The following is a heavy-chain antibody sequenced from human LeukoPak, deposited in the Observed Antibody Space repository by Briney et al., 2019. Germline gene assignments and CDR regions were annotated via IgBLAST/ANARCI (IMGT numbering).Heavy chain of an antibody. D-gene: IGHD5-18*01. CDR3: ARHRIQLWSGDYFDY. J-gene: IGHJ4*02. Sequence: SETLSLTCTVSGGSISSYYWSWIRQPPGKGLEWIGYIYYSGSTNYNPSLKSRVTISVDTSKNQFSLKLSSVTAADMAVYYCARHRIQLWSGDYFDYWGQRTLVTVSS. CDR2: IYYSGST. V-gene: IGHV4-59*08. CDR1: GGSISSYY.